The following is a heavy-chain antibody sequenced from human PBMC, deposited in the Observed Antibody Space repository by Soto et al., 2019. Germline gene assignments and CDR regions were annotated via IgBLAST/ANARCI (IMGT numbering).Heavy chain of an antibody. CDR1: GYTFTIYG. V-gene: IGHV1-18*04. Sequence: ASVKVSCKASGYTFTIYGISWVLQSPLQGLEWMGCISAYNGNTNYAQKLQGRVTMTTDTSTSTAYMELRSLRSDDTAVYYCARVLLWFGESGRFDPWGQGTLVTVSS. J-gene: IGHJ5*02. CDR2: ISAYNGNT. D-gene: IGHD3-10*01. CDR3: ARVLLWFGESGRFDP.